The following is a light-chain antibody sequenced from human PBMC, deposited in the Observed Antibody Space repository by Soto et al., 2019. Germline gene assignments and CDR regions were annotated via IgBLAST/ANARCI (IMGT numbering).Light chain of an antibody. CDR1: QSVSSSY. CDR3: QQYGSSSGT. CDR2: GAS. J-gene: IGKJ1*01. V-gene: IGKV3-20*01. Sequence: EIVFTQSPGTLSLSPGERATLSCRASQSVSSSYLAWYQQKPGQAPRLLIYGASSRATGIPDRFSGSGSGTDFTLTISRLEPEDFAVYYCQQYGSSSGTLGQGTKVDIK.